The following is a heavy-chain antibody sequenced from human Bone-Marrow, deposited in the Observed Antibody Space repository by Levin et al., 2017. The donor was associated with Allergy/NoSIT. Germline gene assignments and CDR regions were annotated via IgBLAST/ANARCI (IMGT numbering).Heavy chain of an antibody. CDR3: ARQPADTAAFDL. CDR2: IYYSGSS. V-gene: IGHV4-59*01. J-gene: IGHJ4*02. Sequence: PSETLSLTCTVSGGSISGYYWSWIRQPPGKGLEWIAYIYYSGSSNYNPSLKSRVTISVDTSKNQFSLKVSSLTATDTAVYYCARQPADTAAFDLWGQGALVTVSS. D-gene: IGHD5-18*01. CDR1: GGSISGYY.